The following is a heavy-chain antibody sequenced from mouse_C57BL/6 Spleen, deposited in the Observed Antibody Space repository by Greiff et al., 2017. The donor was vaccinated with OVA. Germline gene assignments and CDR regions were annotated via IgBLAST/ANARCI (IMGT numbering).Heavy chain of an antibody. J-gene: IGHJ4*01. V-gene: IGHV1-69*01. CDR1: GYTFTSYW. D-gene: IGHD1-1*01. CDR3: AARGYYGSSYYYAMDD. Sequence: QVQLQQSGAELVMPGASVKLSCKASGYTFTSYWMHWVKQRPGQGLEWIGEIDPSDSYTNYNQKFKGKSTLTVDKSSSTAYMQLSSLTSEDSAVYYCAARGYYGSSYYYAMDDWGQGTSVTVSS. CDR2: IDPSDSYT.